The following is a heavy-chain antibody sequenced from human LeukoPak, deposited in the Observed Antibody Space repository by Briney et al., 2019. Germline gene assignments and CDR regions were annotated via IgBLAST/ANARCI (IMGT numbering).Heavy chain of an antibody. D-gene: IGHD6-13*01. CDR2: ISWNSGSI. V-gene: IGHV3-9*01. Sequence: PGRSLRLSCAASGFTFDDYAMHWVRQAPGKGLEWVSGISWNSGSIGYADSVKGRFTISRDSAKNSLYLQMNSLRAEDTALYYCAKDMTGSSWFYYFDYWGQGTLVTVSS. CDR3: AKDMTGSSWFYYFDY. CDR1: GFTFDDYA. J-gene: IGHJ4*02.